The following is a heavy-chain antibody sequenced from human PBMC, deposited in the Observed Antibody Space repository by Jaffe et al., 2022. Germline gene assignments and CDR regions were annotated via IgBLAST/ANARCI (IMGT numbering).Heavy chain of an antibody. CDR1: GYSISSGYY. Sequence: QVQLQESGPGLVKPSETLSLTCAVSGYSISSGYYWGWIRQPPGKGLEWIGSIYHSGSTYYNPSLKSRVTISVDTSKNQFSLKLSSVTAADTAVYYCARHVSSGWYFLDYWGQGTLVTVSS. CDR3: ARHVSSGWYFLDY. D-gene: IGHD6-19*01. CDR2: IYHSGST. V-gene: IGHV4-38-2*01. J-gene: IGHJ4*02.